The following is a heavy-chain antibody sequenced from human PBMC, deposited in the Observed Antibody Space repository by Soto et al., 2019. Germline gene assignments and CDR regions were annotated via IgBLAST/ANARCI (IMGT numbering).Heavy chain of an antibody. D-gene: IGHD5-18*01. V-gene: IGHV3-30-3*01. J-gene: IGHJ4*02. CDR1: GFTFSSYA. Sequence: QVPLVESGGGVVQPGRSLRLSCAASGFTFSSYAMHWVRQAPGKGLEWVAVISYDGSNKYYADSVKGRFTISRDNSKNTLYLQMNSLRAEDTAVDYCGREQGTSQWIQLPDYWGQGTLVTVSS. CDR2: ISYDGSNK. CDR3: GREQGTSQWIQLPDY.